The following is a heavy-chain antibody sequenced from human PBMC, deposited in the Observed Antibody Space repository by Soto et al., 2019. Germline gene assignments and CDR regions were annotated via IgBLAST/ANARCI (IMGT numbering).Heavy chain of an antibody. CDR2: ISGSGGST. CDR3: AKDRCRSTSGYTRRWYYYYGMDV. V-gene: IGHV3-23*01. CDR1: GFTFSSYA. J-gene: IGHJ6*02. Sequence: GGSLRLSCAASGFTFSSYALSWVRQARGKGLEWVSAISGSGGSTYYADSVKGRSTISRDNSKNTLYLQMNSLRAEDTALYYCAKDRCRSTSGYTRRWYYYYGMDVWGQGTTGTGSS. D-gene: IGHD2-2*02.